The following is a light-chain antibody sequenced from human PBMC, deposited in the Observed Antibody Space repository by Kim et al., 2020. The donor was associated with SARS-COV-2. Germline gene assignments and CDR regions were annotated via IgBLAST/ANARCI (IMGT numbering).Light chain of an antibody. CDR1: SSNIGSNY. V-gene: IGLV1-47*01. Sequence: GQRVTIACSGSSSNIGSNYVYWYQQLPGTAPKLLIFRNNQRPSGVPDRFSASKSGTSASLAISGLRSADEADYYCAAWDDSLSGWVFGGGTQLTVL. CDR3: AAWDDSLSGWV. J-gene: IGLJ3*02. CDR2: RNN.